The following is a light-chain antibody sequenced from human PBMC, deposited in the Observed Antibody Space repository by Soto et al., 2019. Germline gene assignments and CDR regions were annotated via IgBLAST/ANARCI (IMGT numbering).Light chain of an antibody. CDR3: CSYAGSYTFV. Sequence: QSALTQPRLVSGSPGQSVTISCTGTSSDVGGYNYVSWYQQHPGKAPKLMIYDVSKWPSGVPGRFSGSKSGNTASLTISGLQAEDEADYYCCSYAGSYTFVFGTGTKVTVL. CDR1: SSDVGGYNY. CDR2: DVS. J-gene: IGLJ1*01. V-gene: IGLV2-11*01.